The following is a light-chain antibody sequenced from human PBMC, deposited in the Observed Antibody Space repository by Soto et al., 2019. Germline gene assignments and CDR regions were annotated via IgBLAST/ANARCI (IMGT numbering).Light chain of an antibody. Sequence: QSALTQPASVSGSPGQSITISCTGTSSDVGGYNNVSWYQQHPGTAPKLMIYNVSHRPSGVSNRFSGSKSGNTASLTICGLQAEDEADYHCSSYTSSITPVVFGGGTKLTVL. V-gene: IGLV2-14*01. CDR1: SSDVGGYNN. CDR2: NVS. J-gene: IGLJ2*01. CDR3: SSYTSSITPVV.